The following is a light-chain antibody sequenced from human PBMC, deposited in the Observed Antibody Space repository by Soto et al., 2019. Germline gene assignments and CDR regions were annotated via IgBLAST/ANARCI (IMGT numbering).Light chain of an antibody. Sequence: QSVLTQPASVSGSPGQSITISCTGTTSDVGTYDYVSWCQQHPGKAPKLMIYDVNNRPSGVSNRFSGSKSGNTASLTISGLQPEDEADYYCSSYTTTNTLVFGGGTKLTVL. V-gene: IGLV2-14*01. CDR2: DVN. CDR3: SSYTTTNTLV. J-gene: IGLJ2*01. CDR1: TSDVGTYDY.